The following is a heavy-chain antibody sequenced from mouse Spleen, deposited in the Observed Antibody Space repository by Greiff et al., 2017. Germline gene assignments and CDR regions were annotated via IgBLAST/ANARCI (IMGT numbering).Heavy chain of an antibody. D-gene: IGHD2-1*01. CDR2: ISSGSSTI. CDR3: ARGYDGSPYYAMDY. V-gene: IGHV5-17*01. Sequence: EVMLVESGGGLVKPGGSLKLSCAASGFTFSDYGMHWVRQAPEKGLEWVAYISSGSSTIYYADTVKGRFTISRDNAKNTLFLQMTSLRSEDTAMYYCARGYDGSPYYAMDYWGQGTSVTVSS. J-gene: IGHJ4*01. CDR1: GFTFSDYG.